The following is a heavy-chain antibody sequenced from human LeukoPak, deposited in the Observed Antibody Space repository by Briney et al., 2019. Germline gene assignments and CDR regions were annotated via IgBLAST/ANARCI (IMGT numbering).Heavy chain of an antibody. CDR3: ARVVSSSSLGWFDP. CDR2: INHSGST. Sequence: SETLSLTCAVYGGSFSGYYWSWIRQPPGKGLEWIGEINHSGSTNYNPSLKSRVTISVDTSKNQFSLKLSSVTAADTAVHYCARVVSSSSLGWFDPWGQGTLVTVSS. D-gene: IGHD6-6*01. V-gene: IGHV4-34*01. J-gene: IGHJ5*02. CDR1: GGSFSGYY.